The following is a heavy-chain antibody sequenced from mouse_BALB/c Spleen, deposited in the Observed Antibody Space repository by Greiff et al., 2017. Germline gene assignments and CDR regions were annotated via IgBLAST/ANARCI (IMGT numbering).Heavy chain of an antibody. CDR3: TRHYAAMDY. V-gene: IGHV1-15*01. CDR2: IDPETGGT. CDR1: GYTFTDYE. D-gene: IGHD1-1*02. J-gene: IGHJ4*01. Sequence: VQLQQSGAELVRPGASVTLSCKASGYTFTDYEMHWVKLTPVHGLEWIGAIDPETGGTAYNQKFKGKATLTADKSSSTAYMELRSLTSEDSAVYYCTRHYAAMDYWGQGTSVTVSS.